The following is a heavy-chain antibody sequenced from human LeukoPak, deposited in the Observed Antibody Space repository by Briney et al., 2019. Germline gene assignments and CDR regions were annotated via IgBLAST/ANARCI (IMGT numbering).Heavy chain of an antibody. CDR1: GYTFTGYY. Sequence: ASVKVSCTASGYTFTGYYMHWVRQAPGQGLEWMGWINPNSGGTNYAQKFQGRVTMTRDTSISTAYMELSRLRSDDTAVYYCASSAYSSGWYASRMDVWGQGTTVTVSS. CDR3: ASSAYSSGWYASRMDV. D-gene: IGHD6-19*01. J-gene: IGHJ6*02. CDR2: INPNSGGT. V-gene: IGHV1-2*02.